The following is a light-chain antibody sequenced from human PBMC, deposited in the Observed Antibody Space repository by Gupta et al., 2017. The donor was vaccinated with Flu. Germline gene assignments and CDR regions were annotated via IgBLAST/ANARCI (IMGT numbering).Light chain of an antibody. J-gene: IGKJ1*01. CDR3: QQYYSTLTWT. Sequence: DILMTQSPDSLAVSLGERATINCKSSQSVLYRSNNQNYLAWYQQKPGQPPKLLIYWASTRESGVPDRFSGSGSGTDFTLTISSLQAEDVAVYYCQQYYSTLTWTFGQGTKVEIK. CDR2: WAS. V-gene: IGKV4-1*01. CDR1: QSVLYRSNNQNY.